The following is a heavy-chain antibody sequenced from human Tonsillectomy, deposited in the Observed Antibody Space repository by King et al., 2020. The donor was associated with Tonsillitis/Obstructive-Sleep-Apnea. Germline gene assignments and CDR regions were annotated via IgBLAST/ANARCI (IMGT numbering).Heavy chain of an antibody. CDR2: ISWNSGSI. CDR3: AKDLRRSSGSYYYYYYMDV. D-gene: IGHD3-10*01. V-gene: IGHV3-9*01. Sequence: VQLVESGGGLVQPGRSLRLSCAASGFTFDDYAMHWVRHAPGKGLEWVSGISWNSGSIGYADSVKGRFTISRDNAKNSLYLQMNRLRAEDTALYYCAKDLRRSSGSYYYYYYMDVWGQGTTVTVSS. CDR1: GFTFDDYA. J-gene: IGHJ6*03.